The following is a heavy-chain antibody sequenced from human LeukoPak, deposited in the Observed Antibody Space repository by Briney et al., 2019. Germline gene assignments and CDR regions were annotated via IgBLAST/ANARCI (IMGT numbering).Heavy chain of an antibody. V-gene: IGHV3-11*01. CDR1: GFTFSDYY. CDR2: ISSSGSTI. D-gene: IGHD2-2*02. J-gene: IGHJ1*01. CDR3: ARDYCSSTSCYKYFQH. Sequence: GGSLRLSCAASGFTFSDYYMSWIRQAPGKGLEWVSYISSSGSTIYYADSVKGRFTISRDNAKNSLYLQVNSLRAEDTAVYYCARDYCSSTSCYKYFQHWGQGTLVTVSS.